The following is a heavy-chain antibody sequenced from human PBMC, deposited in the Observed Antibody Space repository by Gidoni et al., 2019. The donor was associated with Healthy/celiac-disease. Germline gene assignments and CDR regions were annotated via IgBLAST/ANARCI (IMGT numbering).Heavy chain of an antibody. CDR2: IYYSGST. J-gene: IGHJ3*02. Sequence: QLQLQESGPGLVKPSETLSLTCTVSGGSISSSSYYWGWIRQPPGKGLEWIGSIYYSGSTYYNPSLKSRVTISVDTSKNQFSLKLSSVTAADTAVYYCARGSMATLPPNIWGQGTMVTVSS. CDR1: GGSISSSSYY. CDR3: ARGSMATLPPNI. D-gene: IGHD5-12*01. V-gene: IGHV4-39*01.